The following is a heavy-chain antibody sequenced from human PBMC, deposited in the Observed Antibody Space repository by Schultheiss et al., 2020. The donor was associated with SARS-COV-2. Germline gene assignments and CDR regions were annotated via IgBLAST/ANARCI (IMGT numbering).Heavy chain of an antibody. CDR2: IRYDGSNK. V-gene: IGHV3-30*02. D-gene: IGHD1-20*01. CDR1: GFTFSSYA. J-gene: IGHJ6*03. Sequence: GGSLRLSCAASGFTFSSYAMHWVRQAPGKGLEWVAFIRYDGSNKYYADSVKGRFTISRDNSKNTLYLQMNSLRAEDTAVYYCAKELVTGTYYYYYYMDVWGKGTTVTVSS. CDR3: AKELVTGTYYYYYYMDV.